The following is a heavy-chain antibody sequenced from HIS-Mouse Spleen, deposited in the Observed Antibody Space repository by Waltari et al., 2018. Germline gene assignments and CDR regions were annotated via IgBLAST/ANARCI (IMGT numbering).Heavy chain of an antibody. CDR1: GGSISSYY. Sequence: QVQLQESGPGLVKPSETLSLTCTVSGGSISSYYWSWLRQPPGKGLEWIGYIYYSGSTNYNPSLKSRVTISVDTSKNQFSLKLSSVTAADTAVYYCARSSSWYFDYWGQGTLVTVSS. CDR2: IYYSGST. V-gene: IGHV4-59*01. CDR3: ARSSSWYFDY. J-gene: IGHJ4*02. D-gene: IGHD6-13*01.